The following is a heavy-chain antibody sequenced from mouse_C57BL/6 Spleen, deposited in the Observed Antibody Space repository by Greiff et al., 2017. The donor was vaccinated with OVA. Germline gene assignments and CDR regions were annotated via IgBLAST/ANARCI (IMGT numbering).Heavy chain of an antibody. J-gene: IGHJ4*01. CDR3: AREDYYGSSYKVYAMDY. CDR2: IYPGDGDT. CDR1: GYAFSSYW. D-gene: IGHD1-1*01. Sequence: QVQLQQSGAELVKPGASVKISCKASGYAFSSYWMNWVKQRPGKGLEWIGQIYPGDGDTNYNGKFKGKATLTADKSSSTAYMQLSSLTSEDSAVYFCAREDYYGSSYKVYAMDYWGQGTSVTVSS. V-gene: IGHV1-80*01.